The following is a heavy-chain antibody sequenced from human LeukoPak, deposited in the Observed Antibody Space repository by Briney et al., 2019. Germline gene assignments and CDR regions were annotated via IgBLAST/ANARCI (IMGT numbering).Heavy chain of an antibody. V-gene: IGHV3-74*01. CDR1: GFTFTNYW. Sequence: GGSLRLSCATSGFTFTNYWMHWVRQAPGKGLVWVSRIDIDGTGTSYADSVKGRFTISRDNAKNTVSLQMNSLKAEDTAVYYCGTVFDHWGPGILDTVSS. CDR3: GTVFDH. CDR2: IDIDGTGT. J-gene: IGHJ4*02.